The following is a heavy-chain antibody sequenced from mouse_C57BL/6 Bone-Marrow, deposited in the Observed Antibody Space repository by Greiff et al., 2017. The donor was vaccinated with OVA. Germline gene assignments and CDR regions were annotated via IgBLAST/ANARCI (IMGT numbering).Heavy chain of an antibody. V-gene: IGHV2-5*01. CDR1: GFSLTSYG. CDR2: IWRGGST. Sequence: VKLVESGPGLVQPSQSLSITCTVSGFSLTSYGVHWVRQSPGKGLEWLGVIWRGGSTDYNAAFMSRLSITKDNSKSQVFFKMNSLQADDTAIYYCAKNFYSNYSWFAYWGQGTLVTVSA. D-gene: IGHD2-5*01. J-gene: IGHJ3*01. CDR3: AKNFYSNYSWFAY.